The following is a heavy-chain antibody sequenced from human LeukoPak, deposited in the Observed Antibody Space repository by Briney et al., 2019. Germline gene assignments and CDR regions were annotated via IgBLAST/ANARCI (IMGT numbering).Heavy chain of an antibody. Sequence: GGSLRLSCAASGFTFSSYVMSWVRQAPGKGLEWVPAISGSGGSTYYADSVKGRFTISRDNSKNTLYLQMNSLRAEDTAVYYCAEGTSGWYGNAFDIWGQGTMVTVSS. D-gene: IGHD6-19*01. CDR1: GFTFSSYV. V-gene: IGHV3-23*01. CDR3: AEGTSGWYGNAFDI. CDR2: ISGSGGST. J-gene: IGHJ3*02.